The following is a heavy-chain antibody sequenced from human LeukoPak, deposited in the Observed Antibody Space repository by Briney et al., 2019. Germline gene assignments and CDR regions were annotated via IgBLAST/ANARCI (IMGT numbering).Heavy chain of an antibody. V-gene: IGHV3-21*01. CDR3: ARESRGNYFDY. CDR2: ISSSSSYI. Sequence: GGSLRLCRAASGFTFSSYSMNWVRQAPGKGLEWVSSISSSSSYIYYADSVKGRFTISRDNAKNSLYLQMNSLRAEDTAVYYCARESRGNYFDYWGQGTLVTVSS. CDR1: GFTFSSYS. J-gene: IGHJ4*02. D-gene: IGHD3-16*01.